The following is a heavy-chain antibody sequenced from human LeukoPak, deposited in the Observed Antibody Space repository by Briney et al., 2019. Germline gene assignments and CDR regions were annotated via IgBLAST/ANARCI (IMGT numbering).Heavy chain of an antibody. D-gene: IGHD5-12*01. CDR3: ARVAGSGYDLFSYYMDV. J-gene: IGHJ6*03. V-gene: IGHV3-21*01. Sequence: PGGSLRLSCAASGFTFSSYSMNWVRPAPGKGLEWVSCISSSSSYIYYADSVKGRFTISIDNTQNPLYLQKNNLRAEETAVYYCARVAGSGYDLFSYYMDVWGKGTTVTVSS. CDR2: ISSSSSYI. CDR1: GFTFSSYS.